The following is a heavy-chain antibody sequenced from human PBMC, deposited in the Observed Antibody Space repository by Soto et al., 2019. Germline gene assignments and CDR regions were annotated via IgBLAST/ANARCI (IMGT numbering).Heavy chain of an antibody. Sequence: SETRSLTFTVSGGSISSGDYYWSWIRQPPGKGLEWIGYIYYSGSTYYNPSLKSRVTISVDTSKNQFSLKLSSVTAADTAVYYCARDLVGATSYLNYYGMDVWGQGTTVTVSS. D-gene: IGHD1-26*01. CDR1: GGSISSGDYY. J-gene: IGHJ6*02. V-gene: IGHV4-30-4*01. CDR3: ARDLVGATSYLNYYGMDV. CDR2: IYYSGST.